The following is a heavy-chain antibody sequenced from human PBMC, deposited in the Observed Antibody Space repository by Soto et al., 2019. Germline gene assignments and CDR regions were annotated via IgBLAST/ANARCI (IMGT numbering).Heavy chain of an antibody. Sequence: QVQLQESGPGLVKPSETLSLTCTVSSDSISSYYWSWIRQPPGKRLEWIGYISYSGSTDNNPSLKSRVTISGDTSRNQFSLKVGSVAAADTAVYYCARGISWQLPFDYWGQGTLVTVSS. V-gene: IGHV4-59*01. CDR2: ISYSGST. D-gene: IGHD5-12*01. CDR3: ARGISWQLPFDY. J-gene: IGHJ4*02. CDR1: SDSISSYY.